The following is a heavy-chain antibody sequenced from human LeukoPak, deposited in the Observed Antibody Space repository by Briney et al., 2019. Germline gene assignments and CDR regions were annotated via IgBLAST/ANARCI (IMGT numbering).Heavy chain of an antibody. J-gene: IGHJ5*02. CDR3: AKANTFYFASGTYWDA. V-gene: IGHV3-23*01. Sequence: QSGRSLRLSCAASGFTFGNYAMSWVRQAPGRGLEWVSVVSGGGGSTYSADSVKGRFTISRDNSKSTLSLQMNSLRAEDTAVYYCAKANTFYFASGTYWDAWGQGSLVTVSS. CDR2: VSGGGGST. CDR1: GFTFGNYA. D-gene: IGHD3-10*01.